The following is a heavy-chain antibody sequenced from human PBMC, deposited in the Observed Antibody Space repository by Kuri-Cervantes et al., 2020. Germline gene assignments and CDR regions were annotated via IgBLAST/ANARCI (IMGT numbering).Heavy chain of an antibody. J-gene: IGHJ4*02. D-gene: IGHD6-13*01. Sequence: GGSLRLSCAASGFTFSTYWMTWVRQAPGKGLEWVANINEDGSEKNYVDSVRGRFTISRDNAENSLYLQMNSLRAEDTAVYYCARIAAAGTSVGYFDYWGQGTLVTVSS. CDR2: INEDGSEK. CDR1: GFTFSTYW. CDR3: ARIAAAGTSVGYFDY. V-gene: IGHV3-7*01.